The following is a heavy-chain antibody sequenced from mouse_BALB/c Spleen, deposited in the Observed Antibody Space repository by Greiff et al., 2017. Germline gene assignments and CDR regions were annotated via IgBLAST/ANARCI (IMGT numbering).Heavy chain of an antibody. Sequence: EVHLVESGGGLVQPGGSRKLSCAASGFTFSSFGMHWVRQAPEKGLEWVAYISSGSSTIYYADTVKGRFTISRDNPKNTLFLQMTSLRSEDTAMYYCAREGVADAMDYWGQGTSVTVSS. CDR1: GFTFSSFG. CDR2: ISSGSSTI. CDR3: AREGVADAMDY. J-gene: IGHJ4*01. V-gene: IGHV5-17*02.